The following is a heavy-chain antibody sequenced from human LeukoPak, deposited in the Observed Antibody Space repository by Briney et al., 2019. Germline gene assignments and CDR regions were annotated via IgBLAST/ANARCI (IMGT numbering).Heavy chain of an antibody. CDR1: GGTFRSIA. CDR3: ATYIQASGFDP. J-gene: IGHJ5*02. V-gene: IGHV1-8*03. CDR2: MSPNSGNT. D-gene: IGHD1-26*01. Sequence: ASVKVSCKSSGGTFRSIAISWVRQATGQGLEWMGWMSPNSGNTGYAQRFQGRVTITRNTSISTAYMELSSLRSEDTAVYYCATYIQASGFDPWGQGTLVTVSS.